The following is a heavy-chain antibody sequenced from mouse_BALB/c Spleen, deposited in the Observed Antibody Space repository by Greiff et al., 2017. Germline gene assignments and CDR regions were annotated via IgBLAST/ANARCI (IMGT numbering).Heavy chain of an antibody. CDR3: ARSGSSGYIFAY. V-gene: IGHV1-14*01. D-gene: IGHD3-1*01. Sequence: EVKLVESGPELVKPGASVKMSCKASGYTFTSYVMHWVKQKPGQGLEWIGYINPYNDGTKYNEKFKGKATLTSDKSSSTAYMELSSLTSEDSAVYYCARSGSSGYIFAYWGQGTLVTVSA. J-gene: IGHJ3*01. CDR2: INPYNDGT. CDR1: GYTFTSYV.